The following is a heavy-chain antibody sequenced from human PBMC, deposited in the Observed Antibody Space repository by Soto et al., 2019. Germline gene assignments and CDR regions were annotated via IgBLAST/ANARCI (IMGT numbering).Heavy chain of an antibody. J-gene: IGHJ6*02. CDR1: GGSISSGDYY. CDR3: ARGVPAAGPYYYYYYGMDV. V-gene: IGHV4-30-4*01. CDR2: IYYSGST. Sequence: QVQLQESGPGLVKPSQTLSLTCTVSGGSISSGDYYWSWIRQPPGKGLEWIGYIYYSGSTYYNPSLKSRVTISVDTSKNQFSLKLSSVTAADTAVYYCARGVPAAGPYYYYYYGMDVWGQGTTVIVSS. D-gene: IGHD2-2*01.